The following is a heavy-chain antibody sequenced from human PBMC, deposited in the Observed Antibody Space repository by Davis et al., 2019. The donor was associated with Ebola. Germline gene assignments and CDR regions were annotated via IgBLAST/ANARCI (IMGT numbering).Heavy chain of an antibody. J-gene: IGHJ4*02. CDR2: INWNSAFI. CDR3: ARESSW. CDR1: GFVFDDHA. V-gene: IGHV3-9*01. D-gene: IGHD6-13*01. Sequence: GGSLRLPCTRSGFVFDDHAIHWVRQAPGKGLGWVAGINWNSAFIVYVDSVKGRFTISRDNAKNSLYLQMNSLRAEDTAVYYCARESSWWGQGTLVTVSS.